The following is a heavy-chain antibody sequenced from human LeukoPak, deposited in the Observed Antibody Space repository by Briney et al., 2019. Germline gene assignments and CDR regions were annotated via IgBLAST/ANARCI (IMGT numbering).Heavy chain of an antibody. CDR1: GFTSSAFW. Sequence: GGSLRLSCVASGFTSSAFWMSWVRQAPGKGLEWVANIKQDGSEENFVDSVKGRFTISRDNAKKSLYLQMNSLRAEDTAVYYCARGSSAGASLRHDYWGQGTLVTVSS. CDR2: IKQDGSEE. CDR3: ARGSSAGASLRHDY. J-gene: IGHJ4*02. V-gene: IGHV3-7*01. D-gene: IGHD1-26*01.